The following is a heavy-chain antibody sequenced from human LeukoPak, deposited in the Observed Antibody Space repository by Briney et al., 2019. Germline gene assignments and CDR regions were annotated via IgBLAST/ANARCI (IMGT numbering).Heavy chain of an antibody. V-gene: IGHV3-30*02. Sequence: GGSLRLSCAASGFTFSTYGMHWVRQAPGKGLEWVAFIRYDGSNKYHADSVKGRFTISRDNSKNTLYLQMNSLRAEDTAVYFCAKDKDPWKSTSISDFDYWGQGTLVTVSS. CDR1: GFTFSTYG. D-gene: IGHD1-1*01. CDR2: IRYDGSNK. CDR3: AKDKDPWKSTSISDFDY. J-gene: IGHJ4*02.